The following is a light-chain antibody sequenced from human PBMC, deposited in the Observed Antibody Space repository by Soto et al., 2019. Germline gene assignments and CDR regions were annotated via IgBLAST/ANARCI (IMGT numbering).Light chain of an antibody. CDR2: DAS. V-gene: IGKV3-11*01. CDR3: QQYVHWPPGT. CDR1: QSVSNY. Sequence: EIALTQSPATLSLSPGERATLSCRASQSVSNYLAWYQHKPGLAPRLLIYDASNRATGIPARFSGSGSGTDFTLTISSVEPEDFAVYYCQQYVHWPPGTVDQGTTVDIK. J-gene: IGKJ1*01.